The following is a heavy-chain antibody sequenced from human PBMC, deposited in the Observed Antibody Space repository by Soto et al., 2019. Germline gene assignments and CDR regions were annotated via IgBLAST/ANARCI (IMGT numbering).Heavy chain of an antibody. Sequence: QVQLQESGPGLVKPSQTLSLTCTVSGVSISSGGYYWSWIRQHPGKGLEWIGYIYYSGSTLYNPSLKSPVNISVDTSKNQFSLKLSSVTAADTAVYYCARTFYYGPGPFDYWGQGTLVTVSS. CDR1: GVSISSGGYY. CDR3: ARTFYYGPGPFDY. CDR2: IYYSGST. V-gene: IGHV4-31*01. J-gene: IGHJ4*02. D-gene: IGHD3-10*01.